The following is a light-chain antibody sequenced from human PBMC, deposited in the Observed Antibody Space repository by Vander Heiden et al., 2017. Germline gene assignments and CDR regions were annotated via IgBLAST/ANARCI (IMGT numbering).Light chain of an antibody. CDR3: QQYDSYPPFT. Sequence: DPVTITCRASQGISSYLAWYQQKPGKAPKLLIYAASTLQSGVPSRFSGSGSGTDFTLTISCLQSEDFATYYCQQYDSYPPFTFGHGTKVDIK. CDR1: QGISSY. J-gene: IGKJ3*01. CDR2: AAS. V-gene: IGKV1-8*01.